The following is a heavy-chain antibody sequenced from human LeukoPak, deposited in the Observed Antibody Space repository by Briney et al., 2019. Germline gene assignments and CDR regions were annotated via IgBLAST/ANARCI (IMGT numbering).Heavy chain of an antibody. CDR3: ARGVDYALWSDSSYQFYYMDV. Sequence: ASVKVSCKASGYTLSSSDINWVRQATGQGLEWMGWMNPNSGDTGYAQKFQGRITFTRNTSISTAYMELSSLRPEDTAVYFCARGVDYALWSDSSYQFYYMDVWGKGATVTVSS. J-gene: IGHJ6*03. CDR2: MNPNSGDT. CDR1: GYTLSSSD. V-gene: IGHV1-8*03. D-gene: IGHD3-3*01.